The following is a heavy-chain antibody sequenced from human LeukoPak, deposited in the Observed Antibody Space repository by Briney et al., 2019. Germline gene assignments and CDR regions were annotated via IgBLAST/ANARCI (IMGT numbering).Heavy chain of an antibody. V-gene: IGHV4-39*07. J-gene: IGHJ2*01. D-gene: IGHD6-19*01. CDR3: ARVAQNQERIAVSGTSEWRANWYFDL. CDR2: IYYSGST. CDR1: GGSISSSSYY. Sequence: PSETLSLTCTVSGGSISSSSYYWGWIRQPPGKGLEWIGSIYYSGSTYYNPSLRRRVTMSVDTSKNQFSLKLISVTAADTAVYYCARVAQNQERIAVSGTSEWRANWYFDLWGRGTLVTVSS.